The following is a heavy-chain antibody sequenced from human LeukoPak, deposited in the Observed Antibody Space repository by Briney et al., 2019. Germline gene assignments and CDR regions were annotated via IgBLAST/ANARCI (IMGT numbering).Heavy chain of an antibody. CDR3: ARDYYYDSSGYPAAFDY. CDR2: INTNTGNP. Sequence: ASVKVSCKASGYTFTSYAMNWVRQAPGQGLEWMGWINTNTGNPTYAQGFTGRFVFSLDTSVSTAYLQISSLKAEDTAVYYCARDYYYDSSGYPAAFDYWGQGTLVTVSS. J-gene: IGHJ4*02. CDR1: GYTFTSYA. D-gene: IGHD3-22*01. V-gene: IGHV7-4-1*02.